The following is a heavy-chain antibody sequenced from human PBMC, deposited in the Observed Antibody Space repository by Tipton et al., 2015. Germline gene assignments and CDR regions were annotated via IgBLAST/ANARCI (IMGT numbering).Heavy chain of an antibody. Sequence: LSLTCSVSSDSISKYYWSWIRQPPGKELEWVANIKHDEREKYYVDSVKGRFTISRDNAKNSLYLQMNSLRAEDTAAYYCARGYTDFDYWGQGTLVTVSS. D-gene: IGHD5-24*01. J-gene: IGHJ4*02. CDR3: ARGYTDFDY. V-gene: IGHV3-7*03. CDR2: IKHDEREK. CDR1: SDSISKYY.